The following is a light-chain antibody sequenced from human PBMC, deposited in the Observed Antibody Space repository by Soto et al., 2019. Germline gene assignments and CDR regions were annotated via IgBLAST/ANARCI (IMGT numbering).Light chain of an antibody. V-gene: IGKV3-20*01. CDR2: DAS. CDR3: QQYTDSPRT. Sequence: EIELTQSPCTLSLSPGARATLSCRASESINSRYIAWYQQKPGQAPRLLIYDASKRATGTPDRFSGSGSGTNFTLSISRLEPEDFAVYYCQQYTDSPRTFGQGTKVEVK. CDR1: ESINSRY. J-gene: IGKJ1*01.